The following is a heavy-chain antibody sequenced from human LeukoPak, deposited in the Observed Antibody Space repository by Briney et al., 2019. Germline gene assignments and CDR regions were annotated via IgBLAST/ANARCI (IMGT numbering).Heavy chain of an antibody. D-gene: IGHD5-18*01. J-gene: IGHJ4*02. CDR2: IGSGGSPI. CDR1: GFTFSSYW. V-gene: IGHV3-48*04. CDR3: ARVRYNSGYIFDY. Sequence: GGSLRLSCAASGFTFSSYWMHWVRQAPGKGLEWVSYIGSGGSPIYYADSVRGRFSISRDNAKNSLYLQMSSLRAEDTAVYYCARVRYNSGYIFDYWGQGALVTVSS.